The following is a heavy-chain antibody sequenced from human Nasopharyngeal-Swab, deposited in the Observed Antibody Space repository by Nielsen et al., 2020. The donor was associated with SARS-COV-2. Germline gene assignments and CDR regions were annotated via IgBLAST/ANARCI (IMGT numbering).Heavy chain of an antibody. V-gene: IGHV3-74*01. Sequence: GESLKISCAVSGFTFNNCWMHWVRQAPGKGLVWVSRINGEESRTSYADSVKGRFIISRDNAKNTLYLQMNSLRADDAAMYYCARDPHGVRGAMQDAFDLWGQGTMVTVSS. CDR3: ARDPHGVRGAMQDAFDL. CDR1: GFTFNNCW. D-gene: IGHD3-16*01. J-gene: IGHJ3*01. CDR2: INGEESRT.